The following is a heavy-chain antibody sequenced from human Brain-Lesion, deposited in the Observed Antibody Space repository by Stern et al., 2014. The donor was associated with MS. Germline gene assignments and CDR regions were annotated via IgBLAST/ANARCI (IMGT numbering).Heavy chain of an antibody. V-gene: IGHV4-39*01. D-gene: IGHD2-15*01. Sequence: VQLEESGPGLVKPSETLSLTCTVAGGSVSSTSYAWAWIRQPPGKGLEWIGTIYYSGNTYYSPSLKSRLTIFLDTSKNQISLKLRFVTAADTAVYYCAGEEDIRYCSGGSCTGNWFDPWGQGTLVTVSS. CDR1: GGSVSSTSYA. CDR2: IYYSGNT. CDR3: AGEEDIRYCSGGSCTGNWFDP. J-gene: IGHJ5*02.